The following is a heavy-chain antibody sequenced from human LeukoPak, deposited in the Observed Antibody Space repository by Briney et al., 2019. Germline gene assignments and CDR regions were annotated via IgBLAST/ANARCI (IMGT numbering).Heavy chain of an antibody. D-gene: IGHD4-17*01. J-gene: IGHJ4*02. CDR1: GGSISSYY. V-gene: IGHV4-59*01. Sequence: PSETLSLTCTVSGGSISSYYWSWIRQPPGKGLEWIGYIYYSGSTNYNPSLKSRVTISVDTSKNQFSLKLSSVTAADTAVYYCARVPDYGDYVYLFDYWGQGTLVTVSS. CDR3: ARVPDYGDYVYLFDY. CDR2: IYYSGST.